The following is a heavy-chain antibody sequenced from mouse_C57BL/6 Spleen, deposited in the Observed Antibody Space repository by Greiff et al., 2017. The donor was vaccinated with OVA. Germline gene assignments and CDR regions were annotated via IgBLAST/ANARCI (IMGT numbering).Heavy chain of an antibody. CDR3: ASDRYDYDEEGYAMDD. Sequence: VQLVESGPGLVAPSQSLSITCTVSGFSLTSYGVDWVRQSPGKGLEWLGVIWGVGSTNYNSALKSRLSISKDNSKSQVFLKMNSLQTDDTAMYYCASDRYDYDEEGYAMDDWGQGTSVTVAS. V-gene: IGHV2-6*01. D-gene: IGHD2-4*01. CDR2: IWGVGST. CDR1: GFSLTSYG. J-gene: IGHJ4*01.